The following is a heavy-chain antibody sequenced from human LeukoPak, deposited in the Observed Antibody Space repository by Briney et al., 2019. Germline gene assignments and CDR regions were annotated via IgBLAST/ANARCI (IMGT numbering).Heavy chain of an antibody. V-gene: IGHV3-23*01. CDR1: GFNFSTYA. CDR2: ISGSGKST. J-gene: IGHJ4*02. CDR3: AKDRSDSTTWYAGSH. D-gene: IGHD2-2*01. Sequence: GGSLRLSCAASGFNFSTYAMSWVLQAPGKGLEWVSGISGSGKSTYYADSVKGRFTVSGENSKNTLYLQMSSLRAEDTAVYYCAKDRSDSTTWYAGSHWGQGTLVTVSS.